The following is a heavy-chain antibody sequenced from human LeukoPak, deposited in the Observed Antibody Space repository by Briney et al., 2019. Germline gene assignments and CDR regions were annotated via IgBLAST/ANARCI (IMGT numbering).Heavy chain of an antibody. Sequence: SETLSLTCTVSGGSIRGYYWSWMRQPPGKGLEWIGYIYYSGSTNYNPSLKSRVTISVDTSKNQFSLKLSSVTAADTAVYYCARDYPAAGLDYWGQGTLVTVSS. CDR2: IYYSGST. CDR3: ARDYPAAGLDY. D-gene: IGHD6-13*01. J-gene: IGHJ4*02. V-gene: IGHV4-59*01. CDR1: GGSIRGYY.